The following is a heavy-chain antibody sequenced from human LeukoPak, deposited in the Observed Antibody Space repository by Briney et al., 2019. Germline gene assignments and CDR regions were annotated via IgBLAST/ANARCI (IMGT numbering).Heavy chain of an antibody. J-gene: IGHJ6*03. CDR1: GGSLSSYY. CDR3: ARAPFCSGGSCYSRMNYYYYMDV. V-gene: IGHV4-4*07. D-gene: IGHD2-15*01. Sequence: SETLSLTCTVSGGSLSSYYWSWIRQPAGKGLEWIGRIYTSGSTNYNPSLKSRVTMSVDTSKNQFSLKLSSVTAADTAVYYCARAPFCSGGSCYSRMNYYYYMDVWGKGTTVTVSS. CDR2: IYTSGST.